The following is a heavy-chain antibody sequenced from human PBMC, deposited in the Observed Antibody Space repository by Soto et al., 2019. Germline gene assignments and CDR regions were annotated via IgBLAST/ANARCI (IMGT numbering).Heavy chain of an antibody. Sequence: QVQLVESGGGVVQPGRSLRFSCAASGFTFSSYGMYWVRQAPGKGLEWVAVIWYDGSKEYYADSVKGRFTISRDNSKNTLDLQMNSLRAEDTAVYYCARAGGITFGGSTMDVWGQGTTVTVSS. CDR3: ARAGGITFGGSTMDV. J-gene: IGHJ6*02. V-gene: IGHV3-33*01. CDR2: IWYDGSKE. CDR1: GFTFSSYG. D-gene: IGHD3-16*01.